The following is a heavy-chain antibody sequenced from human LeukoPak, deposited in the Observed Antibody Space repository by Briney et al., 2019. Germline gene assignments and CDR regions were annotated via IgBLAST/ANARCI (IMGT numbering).Heavy chain of an antibody. J-gene: IGHJ3*02. CDR3: ARGGSSGNDYSSFDS. CDR2: IHSGGST. D-gene: IGHD5-12*01. Sequence: PAGGSLRLSCAASGFTVSSYFMSWVRQAPGKGLEWVSVIHSGGSTLYADSVKGRFTISRHNSKNTLYLQVNSLRAEDTAVYFCARGGSSGNDYSSFDSWGQGTMVTVSS. CDR1: GFTVSSYF. V-gene: IGHV3-53*04.